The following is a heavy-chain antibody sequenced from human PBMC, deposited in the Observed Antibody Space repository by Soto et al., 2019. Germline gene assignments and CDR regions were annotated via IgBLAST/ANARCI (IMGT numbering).Heavy chain of an antibody. CDR2: MSYDGSNE. CDR1: GFTFSHYA. J-gene: IGHJ4*02. Sequence: QVQLVQSGGGVVQPGRSLRLSCAASGFTFSHYAMHWVRQAPGKGLEWVALMSYDGSNEYYADSVKGRFTIPRDKSKNTVYLQMNSLRSEDTAVYYCARDVSPNCASWGQGPLGTVSS. CDR3: ARDVSPNCAS. V-gene: IGHV3-30*04.